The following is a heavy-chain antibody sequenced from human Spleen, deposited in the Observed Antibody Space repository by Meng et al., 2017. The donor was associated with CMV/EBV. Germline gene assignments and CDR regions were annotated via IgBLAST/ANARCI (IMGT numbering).Heavy chain of an antibody. CDR1: GFTFSSYS. V-gene: IGHV3-21*01. CDR2: ISSSSSYI. Sequence: ETLSLTCAASGFTFSSYSMNWVRQAPGKGLEWVSSISSSSSYIYYADSVKGRFTISRDNAKNSLYLQMNSLRAEDTAVYYCARDLTGYCSGGSCYSGIDAFDIWGQGTMVTVSS. D-gene: IGHD2-15*01. CDR3: ARDLTGYCSGGSCYSGIDAFDI. J-gene: IGHJ3*02.